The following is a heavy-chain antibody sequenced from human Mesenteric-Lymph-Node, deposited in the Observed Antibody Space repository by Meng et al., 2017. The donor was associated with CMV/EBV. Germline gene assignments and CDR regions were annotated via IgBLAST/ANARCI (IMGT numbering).Heavy chain of an antibody. V-gene: IGHV3-11*01. D-gene: IGHD3-3*01. CDR1: GFTFSDPY. J-gene: IGHJ4*02. CDR2: MSSSTNTK. Sequence: LYCAASGFTFSDPYMSWIRQAPGKGLEWLSYMSSSTNTKYHADSVRGRFTISRDNAKNSLFLQMNSLRVEDTAVYYCARGWSHFDSWGQGTLVTVSS. CDR3: ARGWSHFDS.